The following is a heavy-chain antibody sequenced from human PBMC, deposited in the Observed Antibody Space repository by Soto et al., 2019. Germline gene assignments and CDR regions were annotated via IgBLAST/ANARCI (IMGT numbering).Heavy chain of an antibody. Sequence: SLSCAASGFTFRSYWMHWVRQAPGEGLVWVSRINSDGSNTTYADSVKGRFTTSRDNAKNTLFLQMNSLRGEDTAVYYCARHVAVANISSGTYGMDVWGQGTSVTVS. D-gene: IGHD6-19*01. J-gene: IGHJ6*02. CDR2: INSDGSNT. CDR1: GFTFRSYW. V-gene: IGHV3-74*01. CDR3: ARHVAVANISSGTYGMDV.